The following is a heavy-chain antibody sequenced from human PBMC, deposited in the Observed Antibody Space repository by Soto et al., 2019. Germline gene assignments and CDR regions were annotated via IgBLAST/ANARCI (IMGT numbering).Heavy chain of an antibody. Sequence: QVQLVQSGPELRKPGASVRLSCATSGYNFNQYYIHWVRQTPGQGMEWMGINNLRGGITEYAHKSRGRATGTGDTSTRTAYMELSSLRSEDTAVYFCARGPDDSDVPRWDHWGQGTLITVSS. D-gene: IGHD4-17*01. J-gene: IGHJ4*02. CDR2: NNLRGGIT. CDR1: GYNFNQYY. CDR3: ARGPDDSDVPRWDH. V-gene: IGHV1-46*02.